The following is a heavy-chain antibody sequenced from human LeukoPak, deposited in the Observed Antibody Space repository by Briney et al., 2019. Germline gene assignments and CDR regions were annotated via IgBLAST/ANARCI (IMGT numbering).Heavy chain of an antibody. CDR1: GYTFTSYD. J-gene: IGHJ4*02. D-gene: IGHD1-7*01. CDR2: MNPNSGNT. V-gene: IGHV1-8*01. CDR3: VFMYNWNYVIRY. Sequence: ASVKVSCKASGYTFTSYDINRVRQATGQGLEWMGWMNPNSGNTGYAQKFQGRVTMTRNTSISTAYMELSSLRSEDTAVYYCVFMYNWNYVIRYWGQGTLVTVSS.